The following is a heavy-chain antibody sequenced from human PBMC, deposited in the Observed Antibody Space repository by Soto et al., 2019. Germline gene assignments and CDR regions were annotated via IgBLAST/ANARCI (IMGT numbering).Heavy chain of an antibody. Sequence: QVQLQQWGARLLKPLETLSLTCAVYGGSFSGYYWTWIRQPPGKGLEWIGEINHSGGTNYNPSLKSPVSISVNTSKKQFSLKLSSVTAADTAVYYCARGLTYSRRWYKWFDPWGQGTLVTVSS. D-gene: IGHD6-13*01. CDR2: INHSGGT. CDR3: ARGLTYSRRWYKWFDP. J-gene: IGHJ5*02. CDR1: GGSFSGYY. V-gene: IGHV4-34*01.